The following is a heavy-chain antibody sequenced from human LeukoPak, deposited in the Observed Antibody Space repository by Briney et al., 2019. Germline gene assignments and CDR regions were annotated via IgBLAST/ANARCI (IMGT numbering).Heavy chain of an antibody. CDR1: GYTFTGYY. Sequence: ASVKVSCKASGYTFTGYYMHWVRQAPGQGLEWMGWINPNSGGTNYAQKLQGRVTMTTDTSTSTAYMELRSLRSDDTAVYYCARDHPMVRGVYDYWGQGTLVTVSS. CDR2: INPNSGGT. CDR3: ARDHPMVRGVYDY. D-gene: IGHD3-10*01. V-gene: IGHV1-2*02. J-gene: IGHJ4*02.